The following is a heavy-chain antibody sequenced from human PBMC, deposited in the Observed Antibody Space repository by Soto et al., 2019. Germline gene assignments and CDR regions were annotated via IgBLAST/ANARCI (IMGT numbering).Heavy chain of an antibody. V-gene: IGHV3-11*06. CDR1: GFTFGDSY. CDR2: ISPGSRYP. Sequence: QVQLVESGGGLVPPGGSLRLSCAGSGFTFGDSYMSWIRQAPGKGLEWLSYISPGSRYPAYADSVKGRFTISRDNAKRSLYLRMMGLTAEDTAIYYCVRGGGGGLFDPWGQGTMVTVSS. CDR3: VRGGGGGLFDP. J-gene: IGHJ5*02. D-gene: IGHD2-15*01.